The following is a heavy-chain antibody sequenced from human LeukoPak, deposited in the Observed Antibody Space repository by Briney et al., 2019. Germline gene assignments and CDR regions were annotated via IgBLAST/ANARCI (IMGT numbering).Heavy chain of an antibody. CDR2: INHSGST. J-gene: IGHJ3*02. D-gene: IGHD3-22*01. Sequence: PSETLSLTCAVYGGSFSGYYWSWIRQPPGKGLEWIGEINHSGSTNYNPSLKSRVTISVGTSKNQFSLKLSSVTAADTAVYYCARGRHYYDSSGYYEEEAFDIWGQGTMVTVSS. CDR1: GGSFSGYY. CDR3: ARGRHYYDSSGYYEEEAFDI. V-gene: IGHV4-34*01.